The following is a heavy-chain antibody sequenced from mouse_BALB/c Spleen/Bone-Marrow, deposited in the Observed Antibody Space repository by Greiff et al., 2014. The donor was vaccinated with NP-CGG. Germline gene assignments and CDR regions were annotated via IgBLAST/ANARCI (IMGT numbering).Heavy chain of an antibody. CDR1: GYAFTNYL. CDR2: INPGIGGT. CDR3: ARFTRDY. V-gene: IGHV1-54*01. Sequence: QVQLQQSGDELVRPGNSVKVSCKASGYAFTNYLIEWFKQRPGQGLEWIGRINPGIGGTTYNAKFKGKATLTADKSSTTAYMQLSSLTSDDSAVYFCARFTRDYWGQGTTLTVSS. J-gene: IGHJ2*01.